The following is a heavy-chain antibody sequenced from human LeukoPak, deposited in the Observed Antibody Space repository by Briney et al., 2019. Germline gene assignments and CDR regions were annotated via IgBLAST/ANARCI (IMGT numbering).Heavy chain of an antibody. CDR2: MYSRGDT. J-gene: IGHJ4*02. CDR1: GFTVSDNY. V-gene: IGHV3-66*03. CDR3: AKDSGSYYFDY. Sequence: PGGSLRLSCAASGFTVSDNYMSWVRQAPGKGLEWVSVMYSRGDTYYANSVKGRFTISRDNSKNTLYLQMNSLRAEDTAVYYCAKDSGSYYFDYWGQGTLVTVSS. D-gene: IGHD1-26*01.